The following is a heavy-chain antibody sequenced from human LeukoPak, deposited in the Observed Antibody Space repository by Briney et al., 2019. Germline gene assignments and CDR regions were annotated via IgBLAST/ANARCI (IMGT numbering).Heavy chain of an antibody. Sequence: GVCLRLSCAASGFTVSSKYMSWVRQAPGKGLEWVSVIYSGGSTYYADSVKGRFTISRDNSKNTLYLQMSSLRAEDTAVYYCARAADYGDYFAGFEYFQHWGQGTLVTVSS. V-gene: IGHV3-66*01. CDR1: GFTVSSKY. CDR2: IYSGGST. D-gene: IGHD4-17*01. CDR3: ARAADYGDYFAGFEYFQH. J-gene: IGHJ1*01.